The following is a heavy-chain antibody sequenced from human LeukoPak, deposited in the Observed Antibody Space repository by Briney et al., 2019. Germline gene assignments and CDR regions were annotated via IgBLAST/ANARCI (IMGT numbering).Heavy chain of an antibody. D-gene: IGHD6-13*01. CDR1: GGTFSSYA. CDR2: IIPIFGTA. Sequence: SVKVSCRTSGGTFSSYAISWVRQAPGQGLEWMGGIIPIFGTANYAQKFQGRVTITADESTSTAYMELSSLRSEDTAVYYCARVLIAAAGYYFDYWGQGTLVTVSS. J-gene: IGHJ4*02. CDR3: ARVLIAAAGYYFDY. V-gene: IGHV1-69*13.